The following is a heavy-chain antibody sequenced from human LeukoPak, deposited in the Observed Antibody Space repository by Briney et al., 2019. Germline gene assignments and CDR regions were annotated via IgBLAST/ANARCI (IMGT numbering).Heavy chain of an antibody. V-gene: IGHV1-2*06. Sequence: ASVKVSCKASGYIFTDYYMHWVRQAPGQELGWMGRINPNSGGTNYAQKFQGRVTMTRDTSISTAYMELSRLRSDDTAVYYCARDAAHDDYWGQGTLVTVSS. J-gene: IGHJ4*02. CDR1: GYIFTDYY. CDR2: INPNSGGT. CDR3: ARDAAHDDY.